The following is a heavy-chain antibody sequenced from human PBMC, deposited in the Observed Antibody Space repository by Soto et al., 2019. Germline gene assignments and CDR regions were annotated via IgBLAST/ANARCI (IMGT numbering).Heavy chain of an antibody. Sequence: PGESLKISCKGSGYTFTTYWIGWVRQMPGKGLEWMGIIFPGDSDTRYSPSFQGHVTISADKSTGTAFLQWRSLAASDTGLYYCARVGRVTVICDHFHFFDLDVWGQGTTVTVSS. D-gene: IGHD2-21*02. CDR3: ARVGRVTVICDHFHFFDLDV. V-gene: IGHV5-51*01. CDR1: GYTFTTYW. J-gene: IGHJ6*01. CDR2: IFPGDSDT.